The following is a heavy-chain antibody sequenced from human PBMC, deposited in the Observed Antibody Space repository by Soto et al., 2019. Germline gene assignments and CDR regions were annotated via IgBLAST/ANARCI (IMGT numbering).Heavy chain of an antibody. CDR2: INAGNGNT. CDR1: GYTFTSYA. CDR3: ARGIQLWLWGTYYFDY. D-gene: IGHD5-18*01. Sequence: ASVKVSCKASGYTFTSYAMHWVRQAPGQRLEWMGWINAGNGNTKYSQKFQGRVTITRDTSASTAYMELSSLRSEDTAVYYCARGIQLWLWGTYYFDYWGQGTLVTVSS. J-gene: IGHJ4*02. V-gene: IGHV1-3*01.